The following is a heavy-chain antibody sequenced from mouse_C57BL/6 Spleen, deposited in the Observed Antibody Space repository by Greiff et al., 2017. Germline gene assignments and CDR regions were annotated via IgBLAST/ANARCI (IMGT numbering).Heavy chain of an antibody. CDR1: GYTFTDYN. CDR3: ARSNWGYWYFDV. D-gene: IGHD4-1*01. CDR2: INPNNGGT. Sequence: VQLKESGPELVKPGASVKMSCKASGYTFTDYNMHWVKQSHGKSLEWIGYINPNNGGTSYNQKFKGKATLTVNKSSSTAYMELRSLTSEDSAVYYCARSNWGYWYFDVWGTGTTVTVSS. V-gene: IGHV1-22*01. J-gene: IGHJ1*03.